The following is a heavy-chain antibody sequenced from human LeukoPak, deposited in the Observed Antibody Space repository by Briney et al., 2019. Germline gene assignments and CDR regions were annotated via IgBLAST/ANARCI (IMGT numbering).Heavy chain of an antibody. J-gene: IGHJ4*02. Sequence: GGSLRLSCAASGFTFSASPMAWGRQAPGKGLEWVSTISNTGSSTYYADSVKGRFTISRDNSRNTLYLQMDSLRAEDTAIYYCAKTAQFDNWGQGTLVTVSS. D-gene: IGHD2-21*02. CDR1: GFTFSASP. CDR3: AKTAQFDN. CDR2: ISNTGSST. V-gene: IGHV3-23*01.